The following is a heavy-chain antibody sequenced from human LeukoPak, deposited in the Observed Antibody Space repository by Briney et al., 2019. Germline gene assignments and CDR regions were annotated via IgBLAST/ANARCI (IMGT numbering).Heavy chain of an antibody. J-gene: IGHJ4*02. Sequence: GGSLRLSCAASGFTFSSYAMHWVRQAPGKGLEWVAVISYDGSNKYYADSVKGRFTISRDNSKNTLYLQMNSLRAEDTAVYYCAKDRGKPLGATDYWGQGTLVTVSS. CDR2: ISYDGSNK. CDR1: GFTFSSYA. D-gene: IGHD1-26*01. V-gene: IGHV3-30-3*01. CDR3: AKDRGKPLGATDY.